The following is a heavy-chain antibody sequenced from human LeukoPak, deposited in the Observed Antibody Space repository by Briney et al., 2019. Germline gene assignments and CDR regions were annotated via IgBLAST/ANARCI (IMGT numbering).Heavy chain of an antibody. Sequence: AGGSLRLSCAASGFTFSSYAMTWVRQAPGKGLEWVSVIRGSGGDIRYADPVKGRFTISRDNSVNTLYLQMNSLRAEDTAVYYCGKDPNGDYIGAFDFWGQGTMVTVSS. V-gene: IGHV3-23*01. D-gene: IGHD4-17*01. CDR3: GKDPNGDYIGAFDF. CDR2: IRGSGGDI. CDR1: GFTFSSYA. J-gene: IGHJ3*01.